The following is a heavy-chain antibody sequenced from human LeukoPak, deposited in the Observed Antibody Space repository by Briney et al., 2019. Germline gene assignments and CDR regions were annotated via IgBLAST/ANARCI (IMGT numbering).Heavy chain of an antibody. D-gene: IGHD3-10*01. CDR3: ARPAMVRGDKDAFDI. J-gene: IGHJ3*02. CDR2: IYPGDSDT. CDR1: GYSFTSYW. Sequence: GESLKISCKGSGYSFTSYWIGWVRQMPGKGLEWMGIIYPGDSDTRYSPSFQGQVTISADKSISTAYLQWSSLKASDTAMYYCARPAMVRGDKDAFDIWVQGTMVTVSS. V-gene: IGHV5-51*01.